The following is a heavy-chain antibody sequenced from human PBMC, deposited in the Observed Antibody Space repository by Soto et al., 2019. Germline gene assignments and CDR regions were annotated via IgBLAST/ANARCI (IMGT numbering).Heavy chain of an antibody. V-gene: IGHV5-10-1*01. CDR3: ARHQGHPAYRRDYGMDV. CDR1: GYSFTSYW. D-gene: IGHD1-26*01. J-gene: IGHJ6*02. Sequence: PGESLKISCKGSGYSFTSYWISWVRQMPGKGLEWMGRIDPSDSYTNYSPSFQGHVTISADKSISTAYLQWSSLKASDTAMYYCARHQGHPAYRRDYGMDVWGQGTTVTVSS. CDR2: IDPSDSYT.